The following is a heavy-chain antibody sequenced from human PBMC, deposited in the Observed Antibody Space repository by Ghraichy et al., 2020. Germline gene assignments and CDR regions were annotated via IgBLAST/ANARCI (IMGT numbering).Heavy chain of an antibody. CDR3: ARDFVVVIHAGRGAFDI. CDR1: GYTLTSYG. Sequence: ASVKVSCKASGYTLTSYGISWVRQAPGQGLEWMGWISAYNGNTNYAQKLQGRVTMTTDTSTSTAYMELRSLRSDDTAVYYCARDFVVVIHAGRGAFDIWGQGTMVTVSS. D-gene: IGHD3-22*01. CDR2: ISAYNGNT. V-gene: IGHV1-18*01. J-gene: IGHJ3*02.